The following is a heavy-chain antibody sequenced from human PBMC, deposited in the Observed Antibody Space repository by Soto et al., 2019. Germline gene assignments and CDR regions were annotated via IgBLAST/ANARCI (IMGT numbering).Heavy chain of an antibody. CDR3: ARGCSGGSCYIFEY. CDR1: GYTFTSYA. CDR2: INAGTGNA. V-gene: IGHV1-3*01. J-gene: IGHJ4*02. Sequence: ASVKVSCKASGYTFTSYAVHWVRQAPGQSLEWMGWINAGTGNAKYSQKFQGRVTITGDTSASTVFMELSSLKSEDTAVYYCARGCSGGSCYIFEYWGQGTLVTVSS. D-gene: IGHD2-15*01.